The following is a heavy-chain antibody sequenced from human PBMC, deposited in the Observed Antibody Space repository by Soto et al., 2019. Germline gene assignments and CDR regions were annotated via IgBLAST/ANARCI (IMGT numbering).Heavy chain of an antibody. CDR1: DDSINSDKYY. CDR3: ARLEGLATISYYFDF. Sequence: QLQLQESGPGLVKPSETLSLTCSVSDDSINSDKYYWGWIRQPPGKGLEWIGSIYYRGNAYYNPSHQTRVTTSLDKSKSQFSLKLNSVTAADSAVYFCARLEGLATISYYFDFWGPGALVTVSS. J-gene: IGHJ4*02. CDR2: IYYRGNA. D-gene: IGHD3-9*01. V-gene: IGHV4-39*01.